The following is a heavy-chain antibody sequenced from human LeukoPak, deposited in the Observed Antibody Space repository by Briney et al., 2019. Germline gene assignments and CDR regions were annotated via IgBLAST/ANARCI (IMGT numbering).Heavy chain of an antibody. CDR3: ARRGRITMVRGVTYYFDY. J-gene: IGHJ4*02. CDR2: INHSGST. CDR1: GESFSGYY. V-gene: IGHV4-34*01. D-gene: IGHD3-10*01. Sequence: SETLSLTCAVYGESFSGYYWSWIRQPPGKGLEWIGEINHSGSTNYNPSLKSRVTISVDTSKNQFSLKLSSVTAADTAVYYCARRGRITMVRGVTYYFDYWGQGTLVTVSS.